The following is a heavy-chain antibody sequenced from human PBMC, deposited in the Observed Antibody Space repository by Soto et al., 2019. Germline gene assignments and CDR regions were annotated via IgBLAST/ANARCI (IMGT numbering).Heavy chain of an antibody. CDR3: ARQLGIVVVPAAIDAFDI. D-gene: IGHD2-2*03. V-gene: IGHV1-46*03. J-gene: IGHJ3*02. Sequence: QVQLVQSGAEVKKPGASVKVSCKASGYTFTSYYMHWVRQAPGQGLEWMGIINPSGGSTSYTQKFQGRVTMTRDTSTSTVYMELSSLRSEDTAVYYCARQLGIVVVPAAIDAFDIWGQGTMVTVSS. CDR2: INPSGGST. CDR1: GYTFTSYY.